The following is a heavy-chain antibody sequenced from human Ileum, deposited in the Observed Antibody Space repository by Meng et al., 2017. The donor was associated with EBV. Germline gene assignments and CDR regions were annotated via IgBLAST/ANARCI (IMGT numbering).Heavy chain of an antibody. D-gene: IGHD3-22*01. CDR3: ASSDYYRSDY. CDR1: GGSISRGDW. V-gene: IGHV4-4*02. CDR2: TSHSGST. Sequence: VQLQESGPGLVKPWETLSLTCAVSGGSISRGDWWSWVRQPPGKGLEWIGETSHSGSTNYSPSLKSRVTISLDKSKNQLSLKLNSVTAADTAVYYCASSDYYRSDYWGQGTLVTVSS. J-gene: IGHJ4*02.